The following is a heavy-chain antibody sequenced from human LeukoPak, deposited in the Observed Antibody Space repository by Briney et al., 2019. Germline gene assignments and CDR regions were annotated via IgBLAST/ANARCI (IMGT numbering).Heavy chain of an antibody. Sequence: GGSLRVSCAASGFTFSSYAMSWVRQAPGKGLEWVSAISGSGVNIFYADSVKGRFTISRDNSENTLYLQMNSLRAEDTAVYYCAKGDTGYTSAWYVVDYWGQGTLVTVSS. CDR2: ISGSGVNI. J-gene: IGHJ4*02. CDR1: GFTFSSYA. V-gene: IGHV3-23*01. CDR3: AKGDTGYTSAWYVVDY. D-gene: IGHD6-19*01.